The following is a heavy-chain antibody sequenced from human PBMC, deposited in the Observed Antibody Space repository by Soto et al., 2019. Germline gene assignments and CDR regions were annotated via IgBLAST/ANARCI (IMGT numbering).Heavy chain of an antibody. Sequence: DVQLLESGGGLVQPGGSLRLSCTASGFPFNTKSMTWVRQAPGKGLEWVSALTATSGRPYYADSVKGRFTISRDNSKNTLYLQMNNLGAEDTAFYYCAKDLRVPEAGTWYLDLWGRGTLVTVSS. CDR3: AKDLRVPEAGTWYLDL. CDR2: LTATSGRP. CDR1: GFPFNTKS. D-gene: IGHD6-13*01. J-gene: IGHJ2*01. V-gene: IGHV3-23*01.